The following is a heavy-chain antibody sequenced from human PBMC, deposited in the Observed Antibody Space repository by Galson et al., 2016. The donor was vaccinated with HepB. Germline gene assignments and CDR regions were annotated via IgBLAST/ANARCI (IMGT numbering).Heavy chain of an antibody. D-gene: IGHD6-13*01. CDR3: VRVFMKRYSSNDYYYYMDV. CDR1: GFTVSRNC. V-gene: IGHV4-34*01. J-gene: IGHJ6*03. Sequence: LRLSCAASGFTVSRNCMSWVRQPPGKGLEWIGGINHRGSTSSNPSLKSRVTISVDTSKNQFSLKVSSVTAADTAVYYCVRVFMKRYSSNDYYYYMDVWGKGTTVTVSS. CDR2: INHRGST.